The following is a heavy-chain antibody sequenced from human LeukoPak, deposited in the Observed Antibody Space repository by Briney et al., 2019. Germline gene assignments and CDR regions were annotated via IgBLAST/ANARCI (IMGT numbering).Heavy chain of an antibody. CDR3: AKDLDSSGYYFDY. D-gene: IGHD3-22*01. J-gene: IGHJ4*02. V-gene: IGHV3-23*01. CDR1: GFTFSSYA. Sequence: GGSLRLSCAASGFTFSSYAMSWVRHAPGKGLEWVSAINGSGGSTYYADSVKGRFTISRDNSKNTLYLQMNSLRAEDTAVYYCAKDLDSSGYYFDYWGQGTLVTVSS. CDR2: INGSGGST.